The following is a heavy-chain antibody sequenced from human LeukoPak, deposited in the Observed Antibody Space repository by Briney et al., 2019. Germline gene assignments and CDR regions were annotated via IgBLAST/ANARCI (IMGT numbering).Heavy chain of an antibody. V-gene: IGHV3-23*01. CDR3: AKHRGSSGADARPAEY. CDR1: GFSLSNYI. D-gene: IGHD5-12*01. Sequence: GGSLRLSCVASGFSLSNYIMSWVRQAPGKGLEWVSTVSSSGSYTYYADSVKGRFTISRGNSKNTVYLEVNSLRAEDTAVYYCAKHRGSSGADARPAEYWGQGTLVTVSS. J-gene: IGHJ4*02. CDR2: VSSSGSYT.